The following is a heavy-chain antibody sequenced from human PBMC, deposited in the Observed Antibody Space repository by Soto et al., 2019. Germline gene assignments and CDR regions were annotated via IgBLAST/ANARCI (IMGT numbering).Heavy chain of an antibody. Sequence: ASVKVSCKASGYTFSDYYIHWVRQAPGQGLGWMGWINPNSGGTKYAPKFQGGVTMTRDTSITTAYMELSRLRSGDTAVYYCAREPATAKPEGVDFWGQGIMVTVSS. V-gene: IGHV1-2*02. J-gene: IGHJ4*02. CDR3: AREPATAKPEGVDF. CDR1: GYTFSDYY. D-gene: IGHD1-1*01. CDR2: INPNSGGT.